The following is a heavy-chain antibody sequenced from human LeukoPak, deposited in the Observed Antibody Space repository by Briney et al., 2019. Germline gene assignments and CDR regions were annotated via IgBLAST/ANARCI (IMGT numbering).Heavy chain of an antibody. D-gene: IGHD1-26*01. CDR2: MNPNSGNT. J-gene: IGHJ5*02. V-gene: IGHV1-8*01. CDR1: GYTFTSYD. Sequence: ASVKVSCKASGYTFTSYDINWVRQATGQGLEWMGWMNPNSGNTGYAQKFQGRVTMTRNTSISTAYMELSSLRSGDTAVYYCARSPGSYYWFDPWGQGTLVTVSS. CDR3: ARSPGSYYWFDP.